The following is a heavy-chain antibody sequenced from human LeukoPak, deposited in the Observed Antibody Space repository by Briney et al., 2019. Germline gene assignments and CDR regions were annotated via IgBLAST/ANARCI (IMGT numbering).Heavy chain of an antibody. CDR1: GYTFTVCY. CDR3: ARDFGRVFGVVIIPYNWFDP. J-gene: IGHJ5*02. D-gene: IGHD3-3*01. CDR2: INPNSGDT. V-gene: IGHV1-2*02. Sequence: ASVKVSCKASGYTFTVCYMHWLRQAPGQGLEWMGWINPNSGDTNHQQKFQGRVTMTRNTFNSTVHMELSRLRSDDKAGYYCARDFGRVFGVVIIPYNWFDPWGQGTLVTVSS.